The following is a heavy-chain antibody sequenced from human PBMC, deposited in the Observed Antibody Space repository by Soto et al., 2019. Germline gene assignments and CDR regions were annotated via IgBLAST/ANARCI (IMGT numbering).Heavy chain of an antibody. CDR1: GYTFTSYA. J-gene: IGHJ4*02. CDR2: INAGNGNT. V-gene: IGHV1-3*05. Sequence: QVQLVQSGAEEKKPGASVKVSCKASGYTFTSYAMHWVRQAPGQRLEWMGWINAGNGNTKYSQKFQGKVTLTRDTSASTAYMERSSLRSEDTAVYYCARAWVVVTAPDYWGQGTLVTVSS. CDR3: ARAWVVVTAPDY. D-gene: IGHD2-21*02.